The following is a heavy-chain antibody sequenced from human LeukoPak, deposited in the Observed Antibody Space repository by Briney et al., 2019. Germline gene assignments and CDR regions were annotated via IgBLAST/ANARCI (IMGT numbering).Heavy chain of an antibody. CDR3: ARSELLWFGGVNSGFDY. CDR2: IYYSGST. CDR1: GGSISSGDYY. D-gene: IGHD3-10*01. Sequence: SETLSLTCTVSGGSISSGDYYWSWIRQPPGKGLEWIGYIYYSGSTYYNPSLKSRVTISVDTSKNQFSLKLNSVTAADTAVYYCARSELLWFGGVNSGFDYWGQGTLVTVSS. V-gene: IGHV4-30-4*02. J-gene: IGHJ4*02.